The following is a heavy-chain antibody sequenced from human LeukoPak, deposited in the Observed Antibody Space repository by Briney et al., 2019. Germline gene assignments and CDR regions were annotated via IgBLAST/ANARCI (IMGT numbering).Heavy chain of an antibody. J-gene: IGHJ4*02. Sequence: GGSLRLSCAASGFTFSSYAMHWVRQAPGKGLEWVAVISYDGSNKYYADSVKGRFTISRDNSKNTLYLQMNSLRAEDTAVYYCACEYSSSWFDYWGQGTLGTVSS. V-gene: IGHV3-30-3*01. CDR1: GFTFSSYA. D-gene: IGHD6-13*01. CDR2: ISYDGSNK. CDR3: ACEYSSSWFDY.